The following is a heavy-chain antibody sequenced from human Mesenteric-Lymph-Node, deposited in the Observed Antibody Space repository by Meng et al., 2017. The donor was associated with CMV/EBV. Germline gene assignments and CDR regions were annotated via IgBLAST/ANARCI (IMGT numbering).Heavy chain of an antibody. V-gene: IGHV4-59*01. J-gene: IGHJ6*02. CDR2: ILYSGST. Sequence: SETLSLTCSVSNGSITSYSWSLIRQPRGKGLEWIGNILYSGSTNYNPSLNSRVTISVDTSKNQISLKLTSVTAADTAVYYCARCAGIVGSIYNEFYFYGLDVWGQGTTVTVSS. D-gene: IGHD1-26*01. CDR1: NGSITSYS. CDR3: ARCAGIVGSIYNEFYFYGLDV.